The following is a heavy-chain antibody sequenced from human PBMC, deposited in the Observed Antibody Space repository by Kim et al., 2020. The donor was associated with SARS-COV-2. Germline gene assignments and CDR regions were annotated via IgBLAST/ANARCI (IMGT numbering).Heavy chain of an antibody. Sequence: GGSLRLSCVASGFTFDIYAMTWVRQAPVKGLEWVSVISGGGVNKFYADSVRGRFTISRDNSKNTLFLQMNSLRDEDTALYYCAKVVVMDDYNYYYYYGMDVWGQGTTVTVSS. D-gene: IGHD3-16*01. CDR1: GFTFDIYA. CDR3: AKVVVMDDYNYYYYYGMDV. CDR2: ISGGGVNK. V-gene: IGHV3-23*01. J-gene: IGHJ6*02.